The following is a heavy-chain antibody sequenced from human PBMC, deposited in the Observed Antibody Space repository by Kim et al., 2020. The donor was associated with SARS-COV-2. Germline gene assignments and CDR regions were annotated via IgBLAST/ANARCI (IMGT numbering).Heavy chain of an antibody. CDR2: INSDGSST. J-gene: IGHJ4*02. CDR3: ARDKRLPNYYGSGADY. V-gene: IGHV3-74*01. Sequence: GGSLRLSCAASGFTFSSYWMHWVRQAPGKGLVWVSRINSDGSSTSYADSVKGRFTISRDNAKNTLYLQMNSLIAEDTAVYYCARDKRLPNYYGSGADYWGQGTLVTVSS. D-gene: IGHD3-10*01. CDR1: GFTFSSYW.